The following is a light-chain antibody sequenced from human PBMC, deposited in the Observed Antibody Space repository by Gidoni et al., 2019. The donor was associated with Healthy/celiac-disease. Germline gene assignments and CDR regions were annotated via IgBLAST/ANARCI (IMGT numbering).Light chain of an antibody. CDR3: QQYNSYPLT. V-gene: IGKV1-5*03. CDR1: PSISSW. Sequence: DIKMTQSPSTLSASVGDRVTITCRASPSISSWLPWYQQKPGKAPKPLIYKASSLESGVPSRFSGSGSGTEFTLTISSLQPDDFATYYCQQYNSYPLTFXGXTKVEIK. CDR2: KAS. J-gene: IGKJ4*01.